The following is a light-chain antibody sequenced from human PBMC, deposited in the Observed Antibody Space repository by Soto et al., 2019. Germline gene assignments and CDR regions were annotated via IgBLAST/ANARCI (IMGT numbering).Light chain of an antibody. CDR1: SSNIGSFD. CDR2: GNS. J-gene: IGLJ1*01. Sequence: QSVLTQPPSVSGAPGQRVTISCTGSSSNIGSFDVHWHQQVPGTAPKLLIYGNSIRPSGVPDRFSGSKSGTSASLDITGLHPEDETDYYCQTYDKSLSGYVFGSGTKVTV. V-gene: IGLV1-40*01. CDR3: QTYDKSLSGYV.